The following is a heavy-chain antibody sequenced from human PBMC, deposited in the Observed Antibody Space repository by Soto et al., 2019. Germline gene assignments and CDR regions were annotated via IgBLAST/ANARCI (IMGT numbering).Heavy chain of an antibody. CDR3: ATVEDCGGDCPIEAFDI. V-gene: IGHV4-31*03. CDR1: GGSISSGGYY. D-gene: IGHD2-21*02. CDR2: IYYTGST. J-gene: IGHJ3*02. Sequence: QVQLQESGPGLVKPSQTLSLTCTVSGGSISSGGYYWSWIRQHPGKGLEWIGYIYYTGSTYYNPSLKSRVTISVDTSNNQFSLKLSSVTAADTAVYYCATVEDCGGDCPIEAFDIWGQGTMVTVSS.